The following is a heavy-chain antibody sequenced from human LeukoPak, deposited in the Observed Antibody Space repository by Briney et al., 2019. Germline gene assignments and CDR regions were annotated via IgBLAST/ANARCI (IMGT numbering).Heavy chain of an antibody. CDR1: GGSISSGSYY. CDR2: IYTSGST. V-gene: IGHV4-61*02. CDR3: ARGLGFGEFNFDY. D-gene: IGHD3-10*01. J-gene: IGHJ4*02. Sequence: SQTLSLTCTVSGGSISSGSYYWSWIRQPAGKGLEWIGRIYTSGSTNYNPSLKSRVTISVDTSKNQFSLKLSSVTAADTAVYHCARGLGFGEFNFDYWGQGTLVTVSS.